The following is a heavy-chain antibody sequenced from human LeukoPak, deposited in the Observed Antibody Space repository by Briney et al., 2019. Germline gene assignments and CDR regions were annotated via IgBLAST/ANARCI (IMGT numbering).Heavy chain of an antibody. D-gene: IGHD5-24*01. CDR1: GFTFSTFG. Sequence: GGSLRLSCAASGFTFSTFGMHWVRQAPGKGLEWVAVIWYDGSNEYYADSVKGRFTISRDNARNSLYLQMNSLKAEDTAVYYCARERDEGFDYWGQGTLVTVSS. V-gene: IGHV3-33*01. J-gene: IGHJ4*02. CDR2: IWYDGSNE. CDR3: ARERDEGFDY.